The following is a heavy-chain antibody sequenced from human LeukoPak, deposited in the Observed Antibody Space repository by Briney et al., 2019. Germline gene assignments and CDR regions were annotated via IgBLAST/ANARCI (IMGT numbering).Heavy chain of an antibody. CDR3: ARSDTAMAPDDY. Sequence: SVKLSCKSSGGTFSSYAISWVRQAPGQGLEWMGRIIPILGIANYAQKFQGRVTITADKSTRTAYMEPSSLRSEDTAVYYCARSDTAMAPDDYWGQGTLVTVSS. J-gene: IGHJ4*02. CDR1: GGTFSSYA. D-gene: IGHD5-18*01. V-gene: IGHV1-69*04. CDR2: IIPILGIA.